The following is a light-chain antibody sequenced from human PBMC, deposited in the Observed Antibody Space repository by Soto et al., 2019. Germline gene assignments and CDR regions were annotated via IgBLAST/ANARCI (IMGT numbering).Light chain of an antibody. CDR3: YQGSDWPPL. V-gene: IGKV2-30*01. J-gene: IGKJ1*01. Sequence: DVVVTQSPLSLPVTLGQPASISCRSSQSLVYSDGNTYLNWFQQRPGHSPIRLIYKVSNRDSGVPDRFSGSRSGTDFTLKISRGEAAHFGIYCCYQGSDWPPLFGQGTKVEIK. CDR2: KVS. CDR1: QSLVYSDGNTY.